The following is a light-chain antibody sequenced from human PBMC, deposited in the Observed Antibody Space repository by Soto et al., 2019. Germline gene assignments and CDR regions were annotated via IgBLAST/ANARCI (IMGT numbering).Light chain of an antibody. J-gene: IGLJ2*01. CDR1: SSNIGAGYD. Sequence: QSVLTQPPSVSGAPGQRVTISCTGSSSNIGAGYDVHWYQQLPGTAPKLLIYGNSNRPSGVPDRFSGSKSGTSASLAITGLQADEEADYYCQSYDSSLSGSIFGGGTKLTVL. V-gene: IGLV1-40*01. CDR2: GNS. CDR3: QSYDSSLSGSI.